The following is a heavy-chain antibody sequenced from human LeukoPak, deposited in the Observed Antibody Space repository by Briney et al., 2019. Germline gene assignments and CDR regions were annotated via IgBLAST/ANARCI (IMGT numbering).Heavy chain of an antibody. Sequence: GESLKISCKGSGYSFTHYWIGWVRQMPGKGLVWMGIIYPGDSDTRYSPSFQGQVTISADKSISTAYLQWSSLKASDTAMYYCAREVVAAAGTVDYWGQGTLVTVSS. D-gene: IGHD6-13*01. J-gene: IGHJ4*02. CDR3: AREVVAAAGTVDY. CDR1: GYSFTHYW. CDR2: IYPGDSDT. V-gene: IGHV5-51*01.